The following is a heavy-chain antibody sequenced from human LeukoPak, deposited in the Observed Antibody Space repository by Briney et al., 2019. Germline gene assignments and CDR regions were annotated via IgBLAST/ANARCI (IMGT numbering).Heavy chain of an antibody. CDR2: IKQDGSEK. Sequence: GGSLRLSCAASGFTFSSYWMSWVRQAPGKGLEWVANIKQDGSEKYYVDSVKGRYTISRDNAKNSLYLQMNSLRAEDTAVYYCARDFVVVPAAIPRVCYFDYWGQGTLVTVSS. D-gene: IGHD2-2*01. CDR1: GFTFSSYW. J-gene: IGHJ4*02. V-gene: IGHV3-7*01. CDR3: ARDFVVVPAAIPRVCYFDY.